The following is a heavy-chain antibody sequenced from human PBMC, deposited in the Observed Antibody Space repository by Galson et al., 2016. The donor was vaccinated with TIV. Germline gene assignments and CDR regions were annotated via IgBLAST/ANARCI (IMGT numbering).Heavy chain of an antibody. CDR2: TYCRSRCNY. Sequence: CAISGDSVSSNSAAWNWIRQSPSRGLEWLGRTYCRSRCNYDSAVSVKSRITIESDTSKNKFSLQLNSVTSEDTAVYYCARAAGRNGATCHATRESFDFWGQGTKVTVSS. V-gene: IGHV6-1*01. D-gene: IGHD3-10*01. CDR1: GDSVSSNSAA. J-gene: IGHJ3*01. CDR3: ARAAGRNGATCHATRESFDF.